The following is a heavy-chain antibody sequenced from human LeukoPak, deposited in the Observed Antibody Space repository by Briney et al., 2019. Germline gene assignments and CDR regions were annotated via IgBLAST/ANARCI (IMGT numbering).Heavy chain of an antibody. J-gene: IGHJ4*02. CDR3: ASPWPNCSSTSCYIVC. CDR2: INPSGGST. D-gene: IGHD2-2*02. V-gene: IGHV1-46*01. CDR1: GYTFTSYY. Sequence: ASVKVSCKASGYTFTSYYMHWVRQAPGQGLEWMGIINPSGGSTSYAQKFQGRVTMTRDTSTSTVYMELSSLRSEDTAVYYCASPWPNCSSTSCYIVCWGQGTLVTVSS.